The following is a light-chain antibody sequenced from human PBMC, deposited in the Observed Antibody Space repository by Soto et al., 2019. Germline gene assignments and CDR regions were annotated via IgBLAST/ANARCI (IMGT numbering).Light chain of an antibody. J-gene: IGKJ1*01. V-gene: IGKV3-20*01. CDR1: QSISSSH. Sequence: FTKAPFILPLPPAPRATLSGRSSQSISSSHLAWYQQKPGQAPRLLIYGASSRATGIPVRFSGSGSETDFTLTITRLEPEDFAVYYCQQNSNSWTFGQGTKVDIK. CDR3: QQNSNSWT. CDR2: GAS.